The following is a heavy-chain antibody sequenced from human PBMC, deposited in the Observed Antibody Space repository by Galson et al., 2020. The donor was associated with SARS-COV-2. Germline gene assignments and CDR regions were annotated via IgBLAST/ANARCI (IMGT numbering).Heavy chain of an antibody. CDR3: ARDYYDSSDYTVDAFDI. CDR2: IWYDGSNK. V-gene: IGHV3-33*01. D-gene: IGHD3-22*01. CDR1: GFTFSSNA. J-gene: IGHJ3*02. Sequence: GESLKTSCAASGFTFSSNAMHWVRQAPGKGLERVAVIWYDGSNKDYADSVKSRFTIPRDNSKNTLYLQMNSLRAEDTAVYYCARDYYDSSDYTVDAFDIWGQWTMVTVSS.